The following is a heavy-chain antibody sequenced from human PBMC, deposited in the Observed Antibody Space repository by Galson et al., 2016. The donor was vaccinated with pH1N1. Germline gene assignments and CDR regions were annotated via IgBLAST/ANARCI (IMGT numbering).Heavy chain of an antibody. CDR1: GYIFTSDH. V-gene: IGHV1-46*03. D-gene: IGHD7-27*01. CDR3: IRDLGRLRDF. J-gene: IGHJ4*02. CDR2: IDPSNGGT. Sequence: SVKVSCKASGYIFTSDHFHWVRQAPGQGLEWMGVIDPSNGGTTFAQKLQSLVTMTRDTSTSTVYVELRGLKSEDTAVYYCIRDLGRLRDFWGQGTLVTVSS.